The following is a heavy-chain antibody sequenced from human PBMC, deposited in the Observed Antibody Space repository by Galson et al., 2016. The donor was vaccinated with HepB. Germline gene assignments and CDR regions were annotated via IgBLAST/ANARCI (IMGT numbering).Heavy chain of an antibody. CDR3: AKVDRLMVVIAAPFDY. D-gene: IGHD2-15*01. V-gene: IGHV3-23*01. CDR1: GFTFSSYA. Sequence: SLRLSCAASGFTFSSYAMSWVRQAPGKGLEWVSGISGSGGRTYYADSVKGRFTISRDNSKNTLYLQTNSLRAEDTAIYYCAKVDRLMVVIAAPFDYWGQGTLLTVSS. J-gene: IGHJ4*02. CDR2: ISGSGGRT.